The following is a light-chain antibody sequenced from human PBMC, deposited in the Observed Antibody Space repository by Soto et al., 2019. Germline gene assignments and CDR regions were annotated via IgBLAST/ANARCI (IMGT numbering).Light chain of an antibody. CDR1: STDVGGYDY. J-gene: IGLJ1*01. CDR2: DVS. CDR3: SSYTSISTLYV. V-gene: IGLV2-14*03. Sequence: QSALTQPASVSGAPGQTITISCTGSSTDVGGYDYVSWYQHHPGKAPKLMIHDVSNRPSGVSNRFSGSKSGNASSLTIAGLQDDDEDYYYCSSYTSISTLYVFGTGTKVTVL.